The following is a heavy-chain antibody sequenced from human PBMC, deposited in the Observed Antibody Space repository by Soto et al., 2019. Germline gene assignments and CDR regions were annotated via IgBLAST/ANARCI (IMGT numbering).Heavy chain of an antibody. V-gene: IGHV1-69*13. J-gene: IGHJ6*02. Sequence: ASVKVSCKASGGTFSSYAISWVRQAPGQGLEWMGGIIPIFGTANYAQKFQGRVTITADESTSTAYMELSSLRSEDTAVYYCARGDIVVVPAAQPLSNGMDVWGQGTTVTVSS. CDR1: GGTFSSYA. CDR2: IIPIFGTA. D-gene: IGHD2-2*01. CDR3: ARGDIVVVPAAQPLSNGMDV.